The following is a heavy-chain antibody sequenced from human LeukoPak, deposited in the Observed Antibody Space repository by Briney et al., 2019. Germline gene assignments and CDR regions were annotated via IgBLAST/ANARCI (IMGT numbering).Heavy chain of an antibody. CDR1: GGSISSGSYY. J-gene: IGHJ3*02. Sequence: NPSETLSLTCTVSGGSISSGSYYWSWIRQPAGKGLEWIGRIYTSGSTNYNPSLKSRVTISVDTSKNQFSLKLSSVTAADTAVYYCAREGTLSGLFSDAFDIWGQGTMVTVSS. D-gene: IGHD2-21*01. V-gene: IGHV4-61*02. CDR2: IYTSGST. CDR3: AREGTLSGLFSDAFDI.